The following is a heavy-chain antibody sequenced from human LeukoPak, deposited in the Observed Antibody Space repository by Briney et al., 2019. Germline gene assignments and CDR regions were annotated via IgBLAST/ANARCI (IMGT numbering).Heavy chain of an antibody. Sequence: KTSETLSLTCAVYGGSFSGYYWSWIRQPPGKGLEWIGEINHSGSTNYNPSLKSRATISVDTSKNQFSLKLSSVTAADTAVYYCARGGGSSWYRGGGYYFDYWGQGTLVTVSS. CDR3: ARGGGSSWYRGGGYYFDY. CDR1: GGSFSGYY. V-gene: IGHV4-34*01. J-gene: IGHJ4*02. D-gene: IGHD6-13*01. CDR2: INHSGST.